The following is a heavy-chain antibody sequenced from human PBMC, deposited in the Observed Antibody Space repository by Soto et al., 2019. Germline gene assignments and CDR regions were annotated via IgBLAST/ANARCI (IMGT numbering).Heavy chain of an antibody. CDR2: ISPSTSHI. CDR1: GFTFSSCT. J-gene: IGHJ6*02. CDR3: SGCSGGACHQNYGMDV. V-gene: IGHV3-21*01. Sequence: EVHLVESGGGLVKPGGSLRLSCAVSGFTFSSCTMNWVRPAPGKGLEWVSSISPSTSHIYYADSVKGRFTISIDHAKNSLFLQMNSLSAEDTAVYYCSGCSGGACHQNYGMDVWGPGTTVTVSS. D-gene: IGHD2-15*01.